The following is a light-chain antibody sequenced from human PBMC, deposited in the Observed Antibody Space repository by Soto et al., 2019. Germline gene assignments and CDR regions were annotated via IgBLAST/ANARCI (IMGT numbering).Light chain of an antibody. CDR3: SSYTTSSTVV. V-gene: IGLV2-14*01. CDR1: SSDVGGYNY. J-gene: IGLJ2*01. CDR2: DVS. Sequence: QSALTQPASVSGSAGQSITISCTGTSSDVGGYNYVSWYQQHPGKAPKLMIYDVSNRPSGVSNRFSGSKSGNTASLTISGLQAEDEADYYSSSYTTSSTVVFGGGTQLTVL.